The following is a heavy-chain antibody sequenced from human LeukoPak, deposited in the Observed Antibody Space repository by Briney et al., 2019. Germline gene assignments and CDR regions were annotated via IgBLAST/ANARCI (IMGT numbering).Heavy chain of an antibody. CDR3: ARASFNSYGIDGFDY. CDR1: GGSIGNYF. D-gene: IGHD5-24*01. CDR2: LYGGTT. Sequence: PSETLSLTCTVSGGSIGNYFWNWIRQSPGKGLEWIAYLYGGTTKYNPSLKSRVTISLDTSEIQFSLKLSAVTAADTAIYYCARASFNSYGIDGFDYWGQGTPVTVSS. V-gene: IGHV4-59*01. J-gene: IGHJ4*02.